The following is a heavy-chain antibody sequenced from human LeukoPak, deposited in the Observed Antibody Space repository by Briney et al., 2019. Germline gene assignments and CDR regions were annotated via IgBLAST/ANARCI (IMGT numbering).Heavy chain of an antibody. V-gene: IGHV4-34*01. Sequence: SETLSLTCAVYGGSFSGYYWSWIRQPPGKGLEWIGEINHSGSTNYNPSLKSRVTISVDTSKNQFSLKLSSVTAADTAVYYCQSRFLEWLLDYWGQGTLVTASS. CDR1: GGSFSGYY. D-gene: IGHD3-3*01. CDR2: INHSGST. J-gene: IGHJ4*02. CDR3: QSRFLEWLLDY.